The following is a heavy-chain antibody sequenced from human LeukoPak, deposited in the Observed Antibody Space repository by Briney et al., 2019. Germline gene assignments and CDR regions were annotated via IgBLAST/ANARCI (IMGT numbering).Heavy chain of an antibody. Sequence: SETLSLTCAVYGGSFSGYYWSWIRQPPGKGLEWIGEINHSGSTNYNPSLKSRVTISVDTSKNQFSLKLSSVTAADTAVYYCATYYGSGSYYNWFDPWGQGTLVTVSS. J-gene: IGHJ5*02. CDR1: GGSFSGYY. CDR3: ATYYGSGSYYNWFDP. CDR2: INHSGST. D-gene: IGHD3-10*01. V-gene: IGHV4-34*01.